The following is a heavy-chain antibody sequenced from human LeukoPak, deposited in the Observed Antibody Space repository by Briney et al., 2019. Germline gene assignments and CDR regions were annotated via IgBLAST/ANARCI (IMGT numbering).Heavy chain of an antibody. CDR3: ARNNGMDV. Sequence: GGSLRLSCAASGFALSSHWMTWVRQVPGRGPEGGANVNRDGSETYYLDSVKGRFTISKDNAKNSLYLQMNSLRAEDTALYHCARNNGMDVWGQGSTVIVSS. CDR1: GFALSSHW. V-gene: IGHV3-7*03. CDR2: VNRDGSET. J-gene: IGHJ6*02.